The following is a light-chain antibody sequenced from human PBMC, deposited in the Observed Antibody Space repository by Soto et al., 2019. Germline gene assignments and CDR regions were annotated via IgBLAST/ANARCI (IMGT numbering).Light chain of an antibody. CDR1: QSVSSN. Sequence: EIVMTQSPATLSVSLGERATLSCRASQSVSSNLAWYQQKPGQAPSLLIYGASTRATGIPARFSVSGSGTEFTLTISSLQSEDFAVYYCQQYNNWPPWTFGQGTKVEIK. J-gene: IGKJ1*01. CDR3: QQYNNWPPWT. CDR2: GAS. V-gene: IGKV3-15*01.